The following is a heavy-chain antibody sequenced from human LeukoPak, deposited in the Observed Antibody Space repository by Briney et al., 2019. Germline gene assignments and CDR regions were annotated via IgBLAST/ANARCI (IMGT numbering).Heavy chain of an antibody. J-gene: IGHJ6*02. Sequence: PGGSLRLSCAASGFTFSNAWMNWVRQAPGKGLEWVGRIKSKTDGGTTDYAAPVKGRFTISRDDSKNTLYLQMNSLKTEDTAVYYCTYIPYSSSWYPWEDYYYGMDVWGQGTTVTVSS. CDR2: IKSKTDGGTT. CDR1: GFTFSNAW. CDR3: TYIPYSSSWYPWEDYYYGMDV. D-gene: IGHD6-13*01. V-gene: IGHV3-15*07.